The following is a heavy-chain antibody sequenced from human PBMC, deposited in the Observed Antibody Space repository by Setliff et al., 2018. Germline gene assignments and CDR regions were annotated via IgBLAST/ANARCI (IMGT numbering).Heavy chain of an antibody. Sequence: SETLSLTCAVSGYSISNGFYWGWIRQSPVKGLEWIGSLFDGGSAYYSPSLKSRASISLDASKNQFALKLTSATAADTAVYYCARDPHYDPTYSLPGHAFDFWGQGIMFTVSS. D-gene: IGHD3-22*01. J-gene: IGHJ3*01. CDR3: ARDPHYDPTYSLPGHAFDF. CDR1: GYSISNGFY. CDR2: LFDGGSA. V-gene: IGHV4-38-2*02.